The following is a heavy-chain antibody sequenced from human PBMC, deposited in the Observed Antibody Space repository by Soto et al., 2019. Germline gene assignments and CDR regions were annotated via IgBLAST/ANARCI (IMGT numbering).Heavy chain of an antibody. CDR2: ISAYNGNT. V-gene: IGHV1-18*01. D-gene: IGHD2-2*01. Sequence: GASVKVSCKASGYTFASYAISWMRQAPGQGLEWMGWISAYNGNTNYAQNLQGRVTMTTDTSTSTAYMELSSLRSEDTAVYYCAIDEGGIVLVPAAPYNAGMDVWGQGTTVSVSS. CDR1: GYTFASYA. CDR3: AIDEGGIVLVPAAPYNAGMDV. J-gene: IGHJ6*02.